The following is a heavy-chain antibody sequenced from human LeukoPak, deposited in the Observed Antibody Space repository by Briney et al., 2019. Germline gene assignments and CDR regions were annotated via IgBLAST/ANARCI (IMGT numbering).Heavy chain of an antibody. Sequence: GGSLRLSCAASGFTFSSYSMNWVRQAPGKGLEWVSSISSSSSYIYYADSVKGRFTISRDNAKNPLYLQMNSLRAEDTAVYYCARVVGGNSNDAFDIWGQGTMVTVSS. CDR1: GFTFSSYS. D-gene: IGHD1-26*01. V-gene: IGHV3-21*01. CDR2: ISSSSSYI. CDR3: ARVVGGNSNDAFDI. J-gene: IGHJ3*02.